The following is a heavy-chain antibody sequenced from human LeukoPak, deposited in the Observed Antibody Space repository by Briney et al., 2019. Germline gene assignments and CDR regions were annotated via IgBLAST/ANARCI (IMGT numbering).Heavy chain of an antibody. D-gene: IGHD7-27*01. V-gene: IGHV1-2*02. J-gene: IGHJ4*02. CDR3: ARGTGDLAY. CDR2: INPNSGGT. Sequence: ASVKVSCKASGYTFTSYDINWVRQAPGQGLEWMGWINPNSGGTNYAQKFQGRVTMTRDTSISTAYMELSRLRSDDTAVYYCARGTGDLAYWGQGTLVTVSS. CDR1: GYTFTSYD.